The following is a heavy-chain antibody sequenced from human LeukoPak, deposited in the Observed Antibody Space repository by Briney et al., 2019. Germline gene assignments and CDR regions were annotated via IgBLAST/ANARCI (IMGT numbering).Heavy chain of an antibody. CDR3: TRDQYSSGWYDILFDY. V-gene: IGHV3-49*03. CDR2: IRSKIYGGTT. D-gene: IGHD6-19*01. CDR1: GFTFGDHA. J-gene: IGHJ4*02. Sequence: GGSLRLSCTASGFTFGDHAMSWFRPAPGKGLEWVGFIRSKIYGGTTEYAASVKGRFTISRDDSKSIAYQQMNSLKTEDTAVHYCTRDQYSSGWYDILFDYWGQGTLVTVSS.